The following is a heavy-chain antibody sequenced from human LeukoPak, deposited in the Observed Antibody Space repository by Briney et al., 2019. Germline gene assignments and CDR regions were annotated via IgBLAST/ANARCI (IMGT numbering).Heavy chain of an antibody. Sequence: GGSLRLSCAASGFAFDDYGMSWVRQAPGKGLEWVSGINWNGGSTAYADSVKGRFTISRDNAKNSLYLQMSSLRAEDTALYYCARDYDSGGYYYGGGAYWGQGALVTVSS. CDR2: INWNGGST. CDR1: GFAFDDYG. V-gene: IGHV3-20*04. CDR3: ARDYDSGGYYYGGGAY. J-gene: IGHJ4*02. D-gene: IGHD3-22*01.